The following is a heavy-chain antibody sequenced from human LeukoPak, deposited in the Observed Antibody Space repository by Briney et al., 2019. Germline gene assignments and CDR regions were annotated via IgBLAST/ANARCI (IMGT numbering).Heavy chain of an antibody. D-gene: IGHD1-26*01. Sequence: PGRSLRLSCAASGFTFNTYGMHWFRQAPGKGLEWVAVIWYDGSNKYYADSVKGRFTISRDNSKNTLYLQMNSLRAEDTAVYYCAGPIVGPSTWQFDYWGQGILVTVSS. V-gene: IGHV3-33*01. J-gene: IGHJ4*02. CDR1: GFTFNTYG. CDR3: AGPIVGPSTWQFDY. CDR2: IWYDGSNK.